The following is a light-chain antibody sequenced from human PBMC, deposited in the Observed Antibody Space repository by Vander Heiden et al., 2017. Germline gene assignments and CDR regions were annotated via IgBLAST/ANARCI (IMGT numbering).Light chain of an antibody. CDR3: QQYSTSSYT. V-gene: IGKV1-5*03. CDR2: QAS. Sequence: DIQMTQSPSTLSASVGDRVTITCRASQSISNLLAWYQQKPGKPPNLLIYQASTLENGVPSRFSASGSGTEFILTISSLQPDDFATYYCQQYSTSSYTFGQGTKLEIK. J-gene: IGKJ2*01. CDR1: QSISNL.